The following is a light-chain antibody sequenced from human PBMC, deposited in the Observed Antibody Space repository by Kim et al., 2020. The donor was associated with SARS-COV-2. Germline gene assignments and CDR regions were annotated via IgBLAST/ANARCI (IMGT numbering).Light chain of an antibody. J-gene: IGKJ2*01. V-gene: IGKV1-5*03. CDR2: KAS. CDR3: QQYDSHPYT. Sequence: DIQMTQSPSTLSASVGDRVTITCRASQSVSSWLAWYQQKPGKAPKLLIYKASTLEGGFPSRFSGRGSGTEFTLTINSLQPDDFATYSCQQYDSHPYTFGQGTKLEI. CDR1: QSVSSW.